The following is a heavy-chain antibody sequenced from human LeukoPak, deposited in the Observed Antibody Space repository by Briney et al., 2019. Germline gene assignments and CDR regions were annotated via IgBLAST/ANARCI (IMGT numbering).Heavy chain of an antibody. CDR3: ATVVSDYYSTFDP. J-gene: IGHJ5*02. Sequence: GASVKVSCKVSGYTFTELSMHWVRQAPGKGLEWMGGFDPEDGETIYAQKFQGRVTMTEDTSTDTAYMELSSLRSEDTAVYYCATVVSDYYSTFDPWGQGTLVTVSS. CDR1: GYTFTELS. CDR2: FDPEDGET. D-gene: IGHD2-21*01. V-gene: IGHV1-24*01.